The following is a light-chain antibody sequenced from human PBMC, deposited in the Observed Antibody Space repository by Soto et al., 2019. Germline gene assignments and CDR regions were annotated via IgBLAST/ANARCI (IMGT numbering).Light chain of an antibody. CDR3: QQLRSYPST. Sequence: AIQMTQSPSSLSASVGDRVTISCRASQVIGNDLAWYQQKPGKAPRLLIFAASNLQSGVPSRFSGSGSGTDFTLTISRLQPEDFATYYCQQLRSYPSTFGGGTKVDI. V-gene: IGKV1-6*01. CDR2: AAS. J-gene: IGKJ4*01. CDR1: QVIGND.